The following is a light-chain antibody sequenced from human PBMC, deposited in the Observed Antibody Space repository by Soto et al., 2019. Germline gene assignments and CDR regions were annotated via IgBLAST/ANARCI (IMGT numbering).Light chain of an antibody. CDR2: GAS. CDR3: QQYTGPPTT. CDR1: QTVSSNY. J-gene: IGKJ5*01. Sequence: EIIFTQSPDTLSLSPEERPTLSCRASQTVSSNYLAWCQQRPGQAPRLLIYGASTRAAGISDRFSGSGSGTDFTLTITRLEPEDSAVYFCQQYTGPPTTFGQGTRLEIK. V-gene: IGKV3-20*01.